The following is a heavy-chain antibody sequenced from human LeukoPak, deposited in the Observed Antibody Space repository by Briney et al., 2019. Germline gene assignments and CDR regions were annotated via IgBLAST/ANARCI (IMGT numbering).Heavy chain of an antibody. J-gene: IGHJ3*02. CDR1: EFTFSDYY. V-gene: IGHV3-11*04. D-gene: IGHD3-9*01. CDR3: ARSYDILTGYYGLDI. CDR2: IVSSGRTT. Sequence: GGSLRLSCAASEFTFSDYYMTWIRQAPGEGLEWVSYIVSSGRTTYYAEPVKGRFTISRDNAKISLYLQMNSLRAEDTAVYYCARSYDILTGYYGLDIWGQGTMVTVSS.